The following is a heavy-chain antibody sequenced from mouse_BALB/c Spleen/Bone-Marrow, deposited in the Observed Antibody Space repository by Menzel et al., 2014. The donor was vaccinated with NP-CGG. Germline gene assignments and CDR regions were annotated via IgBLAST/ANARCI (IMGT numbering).Heavy chain of an antibody. J-gene: IGHJ2*01. CDR1: GYTFTSSW. V-gene: IGHV1S130*01. CDR3: ARHHRYAYYFDY. Sequence: QVQLQQSGSVLVRPGASVKLSCKASGYTFTSSWMHWAKQRPGQGLEWIGEIHPNSGNTNYNEWLKGKATLTVDTSSSTAYVDLSSLTSEDSAVYYCARHHRYAYYFDYWGQGTTPTVSS. D-gene: IGHD2-14*01. CDR2: IHPNSGNT.